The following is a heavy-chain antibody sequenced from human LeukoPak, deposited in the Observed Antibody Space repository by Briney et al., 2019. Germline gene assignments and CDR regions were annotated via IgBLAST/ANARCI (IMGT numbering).Heavy chain of an antibody. V-gene: IGHV3-15*01. CDR2: IKSKIDGGTT. CDR3: TTPPNYLDL. J-gene: IGHJ2*01. Sequence: GGSLRLSCAASGFTFTNALMSWVRQAPGKGLEWVGRIKSKIDGGTTDYAAPVNGRFTISRDDSKNTLYLQMNSLKTEDTAIYYCTTPPNYLDLWGRGTLVTVSP. CDR1: GFTFTNAL.